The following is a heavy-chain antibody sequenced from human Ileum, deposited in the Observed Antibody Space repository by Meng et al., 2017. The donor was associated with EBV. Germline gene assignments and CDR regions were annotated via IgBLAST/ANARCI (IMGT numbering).Heavy chain of an antibody. CDR1: GWSFNSYH. Sequence: QVQLGPGGGGLLKPSGTLSLPCDASGWSFNSYHWTWVRQAPGGGLEWIGEIFHSGHTNYNPSLESRVSMSVATYKKKFSLLLSSVTAADSGLYFCARGREYTGQLDLWGLGTLVTVSS. D-gene: IGHD5-18*01. V-gene: IGHV4-34*02. CDR2: IFHSGHT. CDR3: ARGREYTGQLDL. J-gene: IGHJ5*02.